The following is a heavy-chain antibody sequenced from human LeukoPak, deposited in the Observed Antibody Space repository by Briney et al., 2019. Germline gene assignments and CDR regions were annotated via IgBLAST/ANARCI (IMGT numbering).Heavy chain of an antibody. J-gene: IGHJ5*02. Sequence: ASVKVSCKASGYTFTGYYMHWVRQAPGRGLEWMGWINPNSGGTNYAQKFQGRVTMTRDTSISTAYMELSRLRSDDTAVYYCARPTTVTYNWFDPWGQGTLVAVSS. D-gene: IGHD4-17*01. CDR3: ARPTTVTYNWFDP. V-gene: IGHV1-2*02. CDR1: GYTFTGYY. CDR2: INPNSGGT.